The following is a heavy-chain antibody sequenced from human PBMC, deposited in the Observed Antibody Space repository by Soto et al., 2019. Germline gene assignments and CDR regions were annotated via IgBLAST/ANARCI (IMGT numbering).Heavy chain of an antibody. CDR2: IYYSGST. CDR3: ARGPDIAVAGTFDY. V-gene: IGHV4-59*01. CDR1: GGSISSYY. D-gene: IGHD6-19*01. Sequence: SETLSLTCTVSGGSISSYYWSWIRQPPGKGLEWIGYIYYSGSTNYNPSLKSRVTISVDTSKNQFSLKLSSVTAADTAVYYCARGPDIAVAGTFDYWGQGTLVTVSS. J-gene: IGHJ4*02.